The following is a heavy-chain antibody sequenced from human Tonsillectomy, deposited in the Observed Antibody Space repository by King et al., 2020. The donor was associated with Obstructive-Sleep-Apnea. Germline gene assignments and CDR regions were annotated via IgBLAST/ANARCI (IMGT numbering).Heavy chain of an antibody. D-gene: IGHD3-10*01. CDR1: GFTFSAYG. V-gene: IGHV3-33*01. CDR2: IWYDGSNQ. Sequence: VQLVQSRGGVVQPGRSLRLSCAASGFTFSAYGMHWVRQAPGKGLEWVALIWYDGSNQYYADSVKGRFTISRDNSKNTLYLQMNSLRTEDTAVYYCARGSGSHLKLDYWGQGTLVFVSS. CDR3: ARGSGSHLKLDY. J-gene: IGHJ4*02.